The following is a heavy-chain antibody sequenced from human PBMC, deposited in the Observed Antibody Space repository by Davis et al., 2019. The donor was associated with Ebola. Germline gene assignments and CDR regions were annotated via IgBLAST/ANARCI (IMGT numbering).Heavy chain of an antibody. CDR2: ISVRSIT. V-gene: IGHV3-23*01. D-gene: IGHD4-17*01. J-gene: IGHJ5*02. Sequence: GESLKISCAASEFIFSGYAMSWVRQAPGKGLEWVSSISVRSITYHADSVQGRFTISRDNSKNTLYLQMNSLRAEDTAVYYCAKVHPPTTVTTGWFDPWGQGTLVTVSS. CDR1: EFIFSGYA. CDR3: AKVHPPTTVTTGWFDP.